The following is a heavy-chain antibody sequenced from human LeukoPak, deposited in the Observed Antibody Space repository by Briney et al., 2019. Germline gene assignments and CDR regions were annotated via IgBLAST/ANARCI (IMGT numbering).Heavy chain of an antibody. V-gene: IGHV1-18*04. J-gene: IGHJ5*02. CDR2: ISAYNGDT. D-gene: IGHD2-2*02. CDR3: ARDGLSYTNPNNWFDP. CDR1: GYTFTGSY. Sequence: ASVKVSCKASGYTFTGSYIHWVRQAPGQGLEWMGWISAYNGDTNYAQNLQGRVTMTTDTSTDTAYMELRSLRSDDTAVYYCARDGLSYTNPNNWFDPWGQGTLVTVSS.